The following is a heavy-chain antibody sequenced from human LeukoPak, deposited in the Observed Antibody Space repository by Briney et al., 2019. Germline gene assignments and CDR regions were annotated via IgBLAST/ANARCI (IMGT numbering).Heavy chain of an antibody. V-gene: IGHV4-4*02. CDR3: ARETSQKGAHYMDV. D-gene: IGHD3-16*01. J-gene: IGHJ6*03. CDR1: GDSISSNNW. Sequence: PSETLSLTCAVSGDSISSNNWWSWVRQPPGKGLEWIGEIYHSGSTNYNPSLKSRVTISLNTSKSQFSLKVSSVTAADTAVYYCARETSQKGAHYMDVWGKGTTVTISS. CDR2: IYHSGST.